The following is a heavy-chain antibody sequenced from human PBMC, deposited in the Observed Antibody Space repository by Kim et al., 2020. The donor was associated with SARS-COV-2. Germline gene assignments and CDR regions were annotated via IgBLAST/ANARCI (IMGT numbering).Heavy chain of an antibody. J-gene: IGHJ5*02. CDR2: ISYDDSQT. Sequence: GGSLRLSCTAYGFPLRNFDMRWVRHIPGKGLEWVAIISYDDSQTHYPDSVKGRFTISRDTSRNTIFLQMNDLRPDDTAVYYCAKPAPGLYPRPIASWGLGTLVTVSS. D-gene: IGHD6-13*01. V-gene: IGHV3-30*18. CDR1: GFPLRNFD. CDR3: AKPAPGLYPRPIAS.